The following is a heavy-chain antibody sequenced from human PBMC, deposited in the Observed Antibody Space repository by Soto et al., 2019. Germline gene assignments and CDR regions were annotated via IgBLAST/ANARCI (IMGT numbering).Heavy chain of an antibody. CDR3: ARDRIAAALLIYYGMED. D-gene: IGHD6-13*01. CDR1: GGSFSLYA. Sequence: QVQLVQSGAEVKRPVSSVKVSCKASGGSFSLYAISWVRQAPGQGLEWMGGLIPSLGAVNYAQTFQGRVSISAYESTNTAYMELRSMRSEVTAIYFCARDRIAAALLIYYGMEDWGQGTTVTVS. V-gene: IGHV1-69*01. CDR2: LIPSLGAV. J-gene: IGHJ6*02.